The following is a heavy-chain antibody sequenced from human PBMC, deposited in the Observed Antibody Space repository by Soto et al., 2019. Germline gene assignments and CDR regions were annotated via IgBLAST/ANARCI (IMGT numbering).Heavy chain of an antibody. Sequence: QVKLVQSGAEEKKPGASVKVSCKASGYSFTSYAMHWVRQAPGQGLEWMGWINAGNGNTKYSQKFQGRVTITRDTSASTAYMELSSLRSEATAVYYSARAVAVPADFDYWGQGTLVTVSS. CDR3: ARAVAVPADFDY. D-gene: IGHD6-19*01. V-gene: IGHV1-3*05. CDR1: GYSFTSYA. J-gene: IGHJ4*02. CDR2: INAGNGNT.